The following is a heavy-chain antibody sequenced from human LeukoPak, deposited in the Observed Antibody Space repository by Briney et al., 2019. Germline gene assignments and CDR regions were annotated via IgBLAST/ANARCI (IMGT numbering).Heavy chain of an antibody. CDR2: INHSGST. V-gene: IGHV4-34*01. J-gene: IGHJ4*02. CDR3: ARRGGPYSSGWWGSDY. Sequence: PSETLSLTCTVSGGSISTSYYWGWIRQPPGKGLEWIGEINHSGSTNYNPSLKSRVTISVDTSKNQFSLKLSSVTAADTAVYYCARRGGPYSSGWWGSDYWGQGTLVTVSS. D-gene: IGHD6-19*01. CDR1: GGSISTSYY.